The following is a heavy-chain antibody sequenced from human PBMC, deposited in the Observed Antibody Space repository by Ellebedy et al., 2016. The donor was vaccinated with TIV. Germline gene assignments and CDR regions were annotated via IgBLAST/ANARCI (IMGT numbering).Heavy chain of an antibody. J-gene: IGHJ1*01. Sequence: SETLSLXXAVSGGSISSGGCSWSWIRQPPGRGLEWIGYINQSGSTYYNPSLKSRVTISVDRSKNQFSLKLSSVTAADTAVYYCARVYYGSGRQRKYFQHWGQGTLVTVAP. V-gene: IGHV4-30-2*01. CDR3: ARVYYGSGRQRKYFQH. D-gene: IGHD3-10*01. CDR1: GGSISSGGCS. CDR2: INQSGST.